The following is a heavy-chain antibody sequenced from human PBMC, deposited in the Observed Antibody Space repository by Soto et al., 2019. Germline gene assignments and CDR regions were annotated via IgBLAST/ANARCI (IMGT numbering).Heavy chain of an antibody. J-gene: IGHJ4*02. Sequence: EVQLEESGGGLVQPGRSLRLSCAASGFIFENSGMHWVRQAPGKGLEWASGISWNSGNIGYADSVKGRFSISRDNAKKSLYLQMNSLRPDDTAFYFCVKAGVRDLIVEVPVYFDIWGLGTLVTVSS. CDR1: GFIFENSG. CDR2: ISWNSGNI. CDR3: VKAGVRDLIVEVPVYFDI. D-gene: IGHD2-21*01. V-gene: IGHV3-9*01.